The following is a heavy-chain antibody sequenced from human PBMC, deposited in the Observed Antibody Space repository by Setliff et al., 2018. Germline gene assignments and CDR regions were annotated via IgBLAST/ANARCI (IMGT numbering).Heavy chain of an antibody. V-gene: IGHV3-30*02. Sequence: GGSLRLSCAASGFTSTMYGIHWVRQAPGKGLEWVAYIRHDGSNENYADSVKGRFTVSRDNSRNTLFLQMNSLRPEDTARYYCTTSGGGDCYGCNWFDPWGQGTLVTVSS. D-gene: IGHD2-21*02. CDR2: IRHDGSNE. J-gene: IGHJ5*02. CDR3: TTSGGGDCYGCNWFDP. CDR1: GFTSTMYG.